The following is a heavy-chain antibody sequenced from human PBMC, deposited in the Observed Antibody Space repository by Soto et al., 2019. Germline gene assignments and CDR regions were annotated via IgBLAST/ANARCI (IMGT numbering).Heavy chain of an antibody. J-gene: IGHJ4*02. V-gene: IGHV3-23*01. D-gene: IGHD3-3*01. Sequence: GGSLRLSCAASGFTFSSYAMSWVRQAPGKGLEWVSAISGSGGSTYYADSVKGRFTISRDNSKNTLYLQMNSLRAEDTAVYYCARDLGYDFWSGYYPGYWGQGTLVTVSS. CDR1: GFTFSSYA. CDR3: ARDLGYDFWSGYYPGY. CDR2: ISGSGGST.